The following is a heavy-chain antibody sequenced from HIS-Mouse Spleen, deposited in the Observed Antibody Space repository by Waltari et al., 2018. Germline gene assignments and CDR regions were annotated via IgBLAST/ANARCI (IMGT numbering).Heavy chain of an antibody. J-gene: IGHJ2*01. CDR3: AREIPYSSSWYDWYFDL. V-gene: IGHV4-39*07. Sequence: QLQLQESGPGLVKPSETLSLTCTVSGGSISSSSYYWVWIRQPPGKGLGWLGSIYYSGGTYYNPSLKSRVTISVDTSKNQCSLKLSSVTAADTAVYYCAREIPYSSSWYDWYFDLWGRGTLVTVSS. D-gene: IGHD6-13*01. CDR2: IYYSGGT. CDR1: GGSISSSSYY.